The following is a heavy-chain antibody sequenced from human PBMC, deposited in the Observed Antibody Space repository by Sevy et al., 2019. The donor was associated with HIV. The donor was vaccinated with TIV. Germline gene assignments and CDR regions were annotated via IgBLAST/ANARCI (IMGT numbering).Heavy chain of an antibody. Sequence: GGSLRLSCAVSGFSFDSYGMTWVRQAPGKGLEWVSGISGSGTRTYYADSVKGRFIISRDNSKNTLYLQMNSLRSEDMSKYYCGKGGGGHYDPDEIGYYFYYYNMDVWGKGTTVTVSS. D-gene: IGHD3-22*01. V-gene: IGHV3-23*01. J-gene: IGHJ6*03. CDR2: ISGSGTRT. CDR1: GFSFDSYG. CDR3: GKGGGGHYDPDEIGYYFYYYNMDV.